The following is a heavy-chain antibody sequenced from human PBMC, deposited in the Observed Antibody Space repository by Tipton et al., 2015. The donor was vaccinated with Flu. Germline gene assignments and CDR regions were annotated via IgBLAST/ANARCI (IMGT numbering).Heavy chain of an antibody. CDR1: DYTFITYS. Sequence: QMQLVQSGAEVKEPGASVKVSCKASDYTFITYSMTWVRQAPGQGLEWMGWISGYNGNTNYAQKLQGRVTMTTDTSTSTAYMELRSLRSDDTAVYYCASGGDYEGRKFDYWGQGTLVTVSS. CDR2: ISGYNGNT. J-gene: IGHJ4*02. CDR3: ASGGDYEGRKFDY. D-gene: IGHD4-17*01. V-gene: IGHV1-18*01.